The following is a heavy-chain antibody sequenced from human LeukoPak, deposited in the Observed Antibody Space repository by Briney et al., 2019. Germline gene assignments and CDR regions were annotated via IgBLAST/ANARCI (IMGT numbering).Heavy chain of an antibody. Sequence: PSETLSLTCAVYGGSFSGYYWSWIRQPPGKGLEWIGEINHSGSTNYNPSLKSRVTISVDTSKNQFSLKLSSVTAADTAVYYCARVHYPYYYYMDVWGKGTTVTVSS. D-gene: IGHD1-26*01. CDR1: GGSFSGYY. CDR2: INHSGST. CDR3: ARVHYPYYYYMDV. J-gene: IGHJ6*03. V-gene: IGHV4-34*01.